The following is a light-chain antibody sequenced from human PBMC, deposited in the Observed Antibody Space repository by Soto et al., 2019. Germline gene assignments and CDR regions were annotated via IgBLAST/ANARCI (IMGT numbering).Light chain of an antibody. V-gene: IGLV2-8*01. CDR1: SSDVGDYDY. Sequence: QSVLTQPPSASGSHGQSVSISCPGTSSDVGDYDYVSWYQQHPGKAPKLMIHGVSKRPSGVPDRFSGSKSGNTASLTVSGLQAEDEADYYCSSYAGSNNLIFGGGTKVTVL. CDR2: GVS. J-gene: IGLJ2*01. CDR3: SSYAGSNNLI.